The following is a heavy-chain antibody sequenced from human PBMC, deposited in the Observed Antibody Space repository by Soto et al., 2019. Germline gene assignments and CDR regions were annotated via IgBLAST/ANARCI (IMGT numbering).Heavy chain of an antibody. D-gene: IGHD1-7*01. Sequence: QVQLVQSGPEVKKPGASVKLSCKASGYIFTSYTVTWVRQAPGQGLEWMGWVSAYTGETQYAQRFHGTATMTTNTSTSTAYMHMRSRKSDDTAVYYCARGGNRNYVGAFDICGQGTMVTVSS. CDR2: VSAYTGET. J-gene: IGHJ3*02. CDR1: GYIFTSYT. V-gene: IGHV1-18*04. CDR3: ARGGNRNYVGAFDI.